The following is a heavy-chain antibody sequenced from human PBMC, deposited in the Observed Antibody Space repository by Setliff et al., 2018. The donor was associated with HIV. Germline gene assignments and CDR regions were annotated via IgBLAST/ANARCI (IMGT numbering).Heavy chain of an antibody. D-gene: IGHD1-26*01. V-gene: IGHV1-69*10. Sequence: SVKVSCKASGDTFSSYAISWVRQAPGQGLEWMGGIIPVLCLSYYAQNFQGRVTITADESTSTAYMELSSLRSEDTAVYYCASYSGSYYFILHYWGQGTLVTVSS. J-gene: IGHJ4*02. CDR2: IIPVLCLS. CDR1: GDTFSSYA. CDR3: ASYSGSYYFILHY.